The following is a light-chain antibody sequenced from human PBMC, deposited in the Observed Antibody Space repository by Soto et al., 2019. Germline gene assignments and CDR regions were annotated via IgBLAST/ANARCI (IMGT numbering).Light chain of an antibody. J-gene: IGLJ7*01. CDR2: EVS. CDR1: SSDVGSYNL. Sequence: QSALTQPASVSGSPGQSITISCTGTSSDVGSYNLVSWYQQHPGKAPKLMIYEVSKRPSGVSNRFSGSKSANTASLTISGLQDDDEADYYCCSYGGRSTYVFGTGTQLTVL. V-gene: IGLV2-23*02. CDR3: CSYGGRSTYV.